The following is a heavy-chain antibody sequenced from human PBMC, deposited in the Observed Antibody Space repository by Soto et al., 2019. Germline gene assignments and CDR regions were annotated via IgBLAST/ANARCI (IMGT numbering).Heavy chain of an antibody. J-gene: IGHJ6*02. V-gene: IGHV4-34*01. CDR2: INHSGST. CDR1: GGSFSGYY. D-gene: IGHD1-26*01. Sequence: SETLSLTCAVYGGSFSGYYWSWIRQPPGKGPEWIGEINHSGSTNYNPSLKSRVTISVDTSKNQFSLKLSSVTAADTAVYYCAGCSGSYPPGYYYGMDVWGQGTTVT. CDR3: AGCSGSYPPGYYYGMDV.